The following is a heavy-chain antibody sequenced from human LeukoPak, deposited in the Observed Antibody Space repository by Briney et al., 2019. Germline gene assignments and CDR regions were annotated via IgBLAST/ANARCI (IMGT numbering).Heavy chain of an antibody. CDR1: GYNLSTYW. V-gene: IGHV5-10-1*01. Sequence: LGESLKISCQVSGYNLSTYWITWVRQMPGKGLEWMGRIDPSDSYINYSPSFQGHVTISADKSINTAYLQWGSLRASDTAMYYCARHYDMLTAFFSWGQGALVTVSS. J-gene: IGHJ4*02. D-gene: IGHD3-9*01. CDR2: IDPSDSYI. CDR3: ARHYDMLTAFFS.